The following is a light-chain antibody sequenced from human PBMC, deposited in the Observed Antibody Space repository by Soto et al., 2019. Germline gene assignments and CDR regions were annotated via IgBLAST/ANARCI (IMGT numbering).Light chain of an antibody. CDR1: QNLSTN. Sequence: EIVMTQSPATLSVSPGERVTLSCRASQNLSTNLAWYQQRPGQAPRLLIYAASTRATGIPARFSGSGSGTEFALTISSXXXXXXAVYYCQQYNYWXXYTFGQGTXXXIK. CDR2: AAS. J-gene: IGKJ2*01. V-gene: IGKV3-15*01. CDR3: QQYNYWXXYT.